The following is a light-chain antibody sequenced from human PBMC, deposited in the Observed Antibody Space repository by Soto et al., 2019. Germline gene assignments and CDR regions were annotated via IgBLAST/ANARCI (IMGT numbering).Light chain of an antibody. CDR1: SSDVGGYTY. J-gene: IGLJ1*01. V-gene: IGLV2-14*01. Sequence: QSALTQPASVSGSPGQSITISCTGTSSDVGGYTYVSWYQQHPGKAPKLMIYDVSNRPSGVSNRFSGSKSGNTASLPISGLQAEDEADYYCSSYTSSSTRVFGTGTKLTV. CDR2: DVS. CDR3: SSYTSSSTRV.